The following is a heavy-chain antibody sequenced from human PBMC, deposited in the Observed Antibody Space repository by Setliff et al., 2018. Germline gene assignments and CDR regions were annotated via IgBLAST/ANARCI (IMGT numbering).Heavy chain of an antibody. Sequence: SETLSLTCTVSGGSISSGGYYWSWIRQHPGKGLEWIGYIYYSGSTSYYNPSLKSRVTISVDNSKNQFSLNLNSVTVADTAVYFCARGVRTGHLDSWGQGTLVTVSS. CDR2: IYYSGSTS. D-gene: IGHD1-1*01. CDR3: ARGVRTGHLDS. J-gene: IGHJ4*02. V-gene: IGHV4-31*03. CDR1: GGSISSGGYY.